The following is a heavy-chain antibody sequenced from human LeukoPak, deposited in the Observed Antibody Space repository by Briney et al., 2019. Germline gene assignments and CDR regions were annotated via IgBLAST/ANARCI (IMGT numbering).Heavy chain of an antibody. Sequence: GGSLRLSCAASGFTFSSYAMSWVRQAPGKGLEWVSAISGSGGSTYYADSVKGRFTISRDNSKNTLYLQMNSLRAEDTAVYYCARGYCSGGSCFVLDYWGQGTLVTVSS. D-gene: IGHD2-15*01. V-gene: IGHV3-23*01. CDR2: ISGSGGST. J-gene: IGHJ4*02. CDR3: ARGYCSGGSCFVLDY. CDR1: GFTFSSYA.